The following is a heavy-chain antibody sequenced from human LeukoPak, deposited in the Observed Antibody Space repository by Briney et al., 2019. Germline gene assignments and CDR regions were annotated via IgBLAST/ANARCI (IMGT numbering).Heavy chain of an antibody. V-gene: IGHV4-4*07. CDR2: IYTSGST. J-gene: IGHJ4*02. D-gene: IGHD1-1*01. CDR1: GGSISSYY. CDR3: ARLRHGYGLDY. Sequence: PSETLSLTCTVSGGSISSYYWSWIRQPAGKGLEWIGRIYTSGSTNYNPSLLSRVTMSVDTSKNKFSLQLSSVTAADTAVYYCARLRHGYGLDYWGQGTLVTVSS.